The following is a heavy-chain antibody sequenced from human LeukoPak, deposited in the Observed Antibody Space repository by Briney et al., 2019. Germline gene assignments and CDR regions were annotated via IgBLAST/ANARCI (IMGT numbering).Heavy chain of an antibody. V-gene: IGHV1-69*02. CDR1: GGTFSSYT. CDR3: ARARIGYCSGGSCYEDYYFDY. CDR2: IIPILGIA. J-gene: IGHJ4*02. Sequence: ASVKVSRKASGGTFSSYTISWVRQAPGQGLEWMGRIIPILGIANYAQEFQGRVTITADKSTSTAYMELSSLRSEDTAVYYCARARIGYCSGGSCYEDYYFDYWGQGTLVTVSS. D-gene: IGHD2-15*01.